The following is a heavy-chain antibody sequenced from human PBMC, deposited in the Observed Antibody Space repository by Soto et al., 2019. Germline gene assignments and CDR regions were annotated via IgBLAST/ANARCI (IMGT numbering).Heavy chain of an antibody. CDR1: GFTFSSYS. D-gene: IGHD2-2*01. J-gene: IGHJ3*02. V-gene: IGHV3-21*01. CDR3: ERDHPAAMPIDVFDI. CDR2: ISSSSSYI. Sequence: PGGSLRLSCAASGFTFSSYSMNWVRQAPGKGLERVSSISSSSSYIYYADSVKGRFTISRDNAKNSLYLQMNSLRAEDTAVYYCERDHPAAMPIDVFDIWGQGTMVTVSS.